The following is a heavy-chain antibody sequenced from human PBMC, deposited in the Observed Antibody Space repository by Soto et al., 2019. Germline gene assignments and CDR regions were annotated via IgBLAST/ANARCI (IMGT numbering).Heavy chain of an antibody. CDR3: ARGGHCSGGSCYLLDY. CDR1: GFTFSSYS. Sequence: EVQLVESGGGLVKPGGSLRLSCAASGFTFSSYSMNWVRQAPGKGLEWVSSISSSSSYIYYADSVKGRFTIARDNAKNSLYLQMNSLRAEYTAVYYCARGGHCSGGSCYLLDYWGQGTLVTGSS. V-gene: IGHV3-21*01. CDR2: ISSSSSYI. J-gene: IGHJ4*02. D-gene: IGHD2-15*01.